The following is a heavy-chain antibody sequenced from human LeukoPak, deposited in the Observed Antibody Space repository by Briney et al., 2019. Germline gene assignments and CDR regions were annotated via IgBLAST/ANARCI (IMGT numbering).Heavy chain of an antibody. J-gene: IGHJ3*02. V-gene: IGHV3-23*01. Sequence: PGGSLRLSCAASGFIFGNYAMSWVRQAPGKGLEWVSTISGGGGDTDYANSVKGRFTISRDNSKNTLHLQMNSLRAEDTAVYYCAKGNQRAYDAFDIWGQGTMVTVSS. CDR2: ISGGGGDT. D-gene: IGHD1-14*01. CDR3: AKGNQRAYDAFDI. CDR1: GFIFGNYA.